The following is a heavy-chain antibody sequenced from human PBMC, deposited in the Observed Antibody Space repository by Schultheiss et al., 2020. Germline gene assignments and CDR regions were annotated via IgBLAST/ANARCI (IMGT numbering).Heavy chain of an antibody. CDR1: GFTFSSYS. D-gene: IGHD3-10*01. J-gene: IGHJ6*02. V-gene: IGHV3-48*04. Sequence: GGSLRLSCAASGFTFSSYSMHWVRQAPGKGLEWVSYISISSSTIYYADSVKGRFTISRDNAKNSLYLQMNSLRAEDTAVYYCARDVWFGELWTYYYYVMDVWGQGTTVTVSS. CDR2: ISISSSTI. CDR3: ARDVWFGELWTYYYYVMDV.